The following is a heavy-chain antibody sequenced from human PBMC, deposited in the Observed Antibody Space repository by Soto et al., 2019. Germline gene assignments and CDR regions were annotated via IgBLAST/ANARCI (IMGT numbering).Heavy chain of an antibody. V-gene: IGHV1-46*01. CDR3: ARGSSGSYVNYFDP. CDR1: GYTFTTYY. J-gene: IGHJ5*02. Sequence: XSVKVSCEAFGYTFTTYYIHWVRQAPVQGLEWMGIINPSGGSTSYSQKFQGRVTMTRDTSTSTVYMELSSLKSEDTAVYYCARGSSGSYVNYFDPWGQGTLVTVPS. D-gene: IGHD1-26*01. CDR2: INPSGGST.